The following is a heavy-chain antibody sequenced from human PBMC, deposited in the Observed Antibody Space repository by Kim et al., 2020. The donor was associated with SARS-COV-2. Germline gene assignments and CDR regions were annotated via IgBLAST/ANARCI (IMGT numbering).Heavy chain of an antibody. CDR3: ARTRTAYNWLDA. J-gene: IGHJ5*02. V-gene: IGHV3-48*02. CDR1: GFIFNTYN. Sequence: GGSLRLSCAASGFIFNTYNMNWVRQSPGKGLEWVSWISSSGSPIYYADSVKGRFTISRDNAKNSLYLQMSGLKDEDTAVYYCARTRTAYNWLDAWGQVTLVTVSS. CDR2: ISSSGSPI.